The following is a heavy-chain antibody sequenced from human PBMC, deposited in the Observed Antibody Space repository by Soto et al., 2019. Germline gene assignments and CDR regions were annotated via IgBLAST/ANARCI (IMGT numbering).Heavy chain of an antibody. J-gene: IGHJ5*01. D-gene: IGHD3-22*01. V-gene: IGHV3-23*01. CDR1: GFSFSDYA. CDR2: ISRTGDSA. Sequence: EVHLLESGGALVQPGGSLTLSCAASGFSFSDYAMSWVRQAPGKGLEWVSSISRTGDSAYYADSVKGRFAISRDRSKNMWSLQVNSLSVEDTAVYYCGKGPDGSGYYHNWFDSWGQGTLITVSS. CDR3: GKGPDGSGYYHNWFDS.